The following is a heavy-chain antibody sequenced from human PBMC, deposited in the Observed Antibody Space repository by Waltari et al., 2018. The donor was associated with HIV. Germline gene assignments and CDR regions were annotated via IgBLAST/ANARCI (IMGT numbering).Heavy chain of an antibody. J-gene: IGHJ3*02. CDR2: IIPIFGTG. D-gene: IGHD3-10*01. Sequence: QVQLVQSGAEVKKPGSSVKVSCKASGGTFSSYAISWVRQAPGQGLEWMGGIIPIFGTGNYAQKFQGRGTITADESTSTAYMELSSLRSEDTAVYYCARYLGRRMVQGVIINDAFDIWGQGTMVTVSS. CDR3: ARYLGRRMVQGVIINDAFDI. CDR1: GGTFSSYA. V-gene: IGHV1-69*01.